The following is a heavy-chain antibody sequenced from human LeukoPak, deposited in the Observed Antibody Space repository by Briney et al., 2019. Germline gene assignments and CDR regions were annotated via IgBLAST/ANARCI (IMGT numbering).Heavy chain of an antibody. D-gene: IGHD3-3*01. CDR3: AKEIFTVALGY. Sequence: GGSLRLSCVVSGGLFKDHAMHWVRQAPGKGLEWVSRINGNSGRTGYADSVKGRFTISRDNAKNSLYLQMNSLRPEDTAVYYCAKEIFTVALGYWGQGTLVAVSS. CDR1: GGLFKDHA. J-gene: IGHJ4*02. CDR2: INGNSGRT. V-gene: IGHV3-9*01.